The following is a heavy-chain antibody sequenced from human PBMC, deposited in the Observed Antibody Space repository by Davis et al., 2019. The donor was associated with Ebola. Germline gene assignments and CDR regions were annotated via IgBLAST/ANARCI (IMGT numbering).Heavy chain of an antibody. Sequence: GGSLRLSCAASGFTFSSYSMNWVRQAPGKGLEWVANIREDGSEKNYVDSVKGRFTISRDNSKNTLYLQMNSLRAEDPAVYYCAREGTLWFGELYSSYYGMDVWGQGTTVTVSS. J-gene: IGHJ6*02. D-gene: IGHD3-10*01. V-gene: IGHV3-7*01. CDR1: GFTFSSYS. CDR2: IREDGSEK. CDR3: AREGTLWFGELYSSYYGMDV.